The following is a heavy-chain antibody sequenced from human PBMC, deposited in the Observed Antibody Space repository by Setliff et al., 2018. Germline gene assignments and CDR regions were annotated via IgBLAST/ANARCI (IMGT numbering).Heavy chain of an antibody. Sequence: SETLSLTCTVSGGSISSHYWSWIRQPPGKGLEWIGSIYYSGSTNYNPSLKSRITISVDRSKNQFSLILSSVTAADTAVYYCASERESASRQTYFDSWGQGTLVTVSS. CDR2: IYYSGST. J-gene: IGHJ4*02. CDR1: GGSISSHY. CDR3: ASERESASRQTYFDS. V-gene: IGHV4-59*11. D-gene: IGHD2-15*01.